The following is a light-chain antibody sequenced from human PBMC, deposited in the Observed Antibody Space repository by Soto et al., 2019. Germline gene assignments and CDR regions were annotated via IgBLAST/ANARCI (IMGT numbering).Light chain of an antibody. CDR3: SSYVSNTIIV. CDR2: EVS. CDR1: SSDVGDYNY. Sequence: QSALTQPASVSGSPGQSNTISCTGTSSDVGDYNYVSWYQQHPGKAPKLMIYEVSHRFSGVSNRFSGSKSGYTASLTISGLQDEDEADYYCSSYVSNTIIVFGGGTQLTVL. J-gene: IGLJ2*01. V-gene: IGLV2-14*01.